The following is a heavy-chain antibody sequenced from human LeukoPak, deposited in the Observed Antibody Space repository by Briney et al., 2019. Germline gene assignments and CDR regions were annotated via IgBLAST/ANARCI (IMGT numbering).Heavy chain of an antibody. CDR3: AIGGIAAAGTTKMKYYYYGMDV. Sequence: GASVKVSCKASGYTFTRYDISWVRQATGQGLEWMGWMNPNSGNTGYAQKFQGRVTMTRNTSISTAYMELSSLRSEDTAVYYCAIGGIAAAGTTKMKYYYYGMDVWGQGTTVTVSS. V-gene: IGHV1-8*01. J-gene: IGHJ6*02. CDR1: GYTFTRYD. D-gene: IGHD6-13*01. CDR2: MNPNSGNT.